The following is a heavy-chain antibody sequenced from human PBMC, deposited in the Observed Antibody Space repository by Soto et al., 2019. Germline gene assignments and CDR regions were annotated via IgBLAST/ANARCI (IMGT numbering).Heavy chain of an antibody. V-gene: IGHV1-18*01. D-gene: IGHD3-3*01. CDR3: ARGGLFLEWLLYEWNWFDP. CDR2: ISAYNGNT. Sequence: QVQLVQSGAEVKKPGASVKVSCKASGYTFTSYGISWVRQAPGQGLEWMGWISAYNGNTNYAQNLQGRVTMTTDTSTSTAYMELRSLRSDDTAVYYCARGGLFLEWLLYEWNWFDPWGQGTLVTVSS. CDR1: GYTFTSYG. J-gene: IGHJ5*02.